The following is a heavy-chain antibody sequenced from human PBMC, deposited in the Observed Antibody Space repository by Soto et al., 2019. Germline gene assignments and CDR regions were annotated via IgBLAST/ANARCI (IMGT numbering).Heavy chain of an antibody. Sequence: GGSLRLSCQASGFNFDNYGMHWVRQAPGKGLEWVAVITYDGSNKYYADSVKGRFTISRDNSKNTLSLHLNTLKPGDTAVYHCAKDRVGGTFYTPLGFWGQGTLVTVSS. CDR2: ITYDGSNK. D-gene: IGHD6-19*01. CDR3: AKDRVGGTFYTPLGF. J-gene: IGHJ4*02. CDR1: GFNFDNYG. V-gene: IGHV3-30*18.